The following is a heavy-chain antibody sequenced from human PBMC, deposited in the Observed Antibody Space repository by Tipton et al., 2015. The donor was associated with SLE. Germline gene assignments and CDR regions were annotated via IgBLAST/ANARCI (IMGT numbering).Heavy chain of an antibody. J-gene: IGHJ4*02. V-gene: IGHV3-9*01. CDR3: ARAAVGATPDY. CDR1: GFTFDDYA. CDR2: VSWNSGYK. D-gene: IGHD1-26*01. Sequence: SLRLSCAASGFTFDDYAMHWVRQAPGKGLEWVSGVSWNSGYKDYADSVKGRFTISRDNAKNSLYLQMNSLRAEDTAVYYCARAAVGATPDYWGQGTLVTVSS.